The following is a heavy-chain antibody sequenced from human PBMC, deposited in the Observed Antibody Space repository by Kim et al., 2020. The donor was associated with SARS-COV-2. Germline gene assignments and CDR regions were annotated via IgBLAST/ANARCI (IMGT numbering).Heavy chain of an antibody. J-gene: IGHJ4*02. CDR1: GYSFTSYW. CDR2: IYPGDSDT. Sequence: GESLKISCKGSGYSFTSYWIGWVRQMPGKGLEWMGIIYPGDSDTRYSPSFQGQVTISADKSISTAYLQWSSLKASDTAMYYCARSPPLYYYDSSGYYFDYWGQGTLVTVSS. CDR3: ARSPPLYYYDSSGYYFDY. V-gene: IGHV5-51*01. D-gene: IGHD3-22*01.